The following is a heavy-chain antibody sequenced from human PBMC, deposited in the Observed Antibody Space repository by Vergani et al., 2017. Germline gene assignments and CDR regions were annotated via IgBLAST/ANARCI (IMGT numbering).Heavy chain of an antibody. V-gene: IGHV4-34*01. CDR3: ARRSVGATMNWFDP. CDR1: GDSMSSYY. J-gene: IGHJ5*02. CDR2: INHSGST. D-gene: IGHD1-26*01. Sequence: QVQLQESGPGLVKPSETLSLTCTVSGDSMSSYYCSWIRQPPGKGLEWIGEINHSGSTNYNPSLKRGVTISVDTSKNQFSLKLSSVTAAYTAVYYCARRSVGATMNWFDPWGQGTLVTVSS.